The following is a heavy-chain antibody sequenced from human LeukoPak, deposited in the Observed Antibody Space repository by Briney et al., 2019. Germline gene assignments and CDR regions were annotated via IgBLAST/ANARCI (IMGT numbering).Heavy chain of an antibody. CDR1: GGTFSNYA. V-gene: IGHV1-69*01. CDR3: ARRGGSYSNFDF. Sequence: ASVKVSCKASGGTFSNYAISWVRQAPGQGLEWMGEIISDIGTPNYAQRFQDGVTITADESTNTAYMELSSLRSEDTAVYYCARRGGSYSNFDFWGQGTLVSVSS. CDR2: IISDIGTP. D-gene: IGHD3-10*01. J-gene: IGHJ4*02.